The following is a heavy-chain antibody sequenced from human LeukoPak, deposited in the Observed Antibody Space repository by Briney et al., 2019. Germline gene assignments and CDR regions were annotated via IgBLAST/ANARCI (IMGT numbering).Heavy chain of an antibody. CDR2: MNPNSGNT. CDR3: ARESICSSTSCYVVGVDT. D-gene: IGHD2-2*01. Sequence: ASVKVSCKASGYTFTSYDINWVRQATGQGLEWMGWMNPNSGNTGYAQKFQGRVTMTRNTSISTAYMELSSLRSEDTAVYYCARESICSSTSCYVVGVDTWGQGTMVTVSS. CDR1: GYTFTSYD. J-gene: IGHJ3*02. V-gene: IGHV1-8*01.